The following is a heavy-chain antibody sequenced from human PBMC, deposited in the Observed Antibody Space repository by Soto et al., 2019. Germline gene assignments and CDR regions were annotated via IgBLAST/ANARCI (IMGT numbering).Heavy chain of an antibody. CDR3: ARALYFSSWYGRRFDP. Sequence: QVQLQQWGAGLLKPSETLSLTCAVYGGSFSGYYWSWIRQPPGKGLEWIGEINHSGSTNYNPSLKSRVTISVDTSKNQFSLKLSSVTAADTAVYYCARALYFSSWYGRRFDPWGQGTLVTVSS. CDR1: GGSFSGYY. CDR2: INHSGST. J-gene: IGHJ5*02. V-gene: IGHV4-34*01. D-gene: IGHD6-13*01.